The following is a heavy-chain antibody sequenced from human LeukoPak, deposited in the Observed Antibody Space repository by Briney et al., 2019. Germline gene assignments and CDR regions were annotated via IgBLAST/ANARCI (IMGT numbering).Heavy chain of an antibody. D-gene: IGHD3-10*01. Sequence: ASVKVSCKASGYTFTSYDINWVRQAPGQGLGWMGWMNPNSGNTGHAQKFQGRVTMTRNTSISTPYMEMSSLRSEDTAVYYCARASLWSPGDYWGQGTLVTVST. CDR1: GYTFTSYD. J-gene: IGHJ4*02. V-gene: IGHV1-8*01. CDR3: ARASLWSPGDY. CDR2: MNPNSGNT.